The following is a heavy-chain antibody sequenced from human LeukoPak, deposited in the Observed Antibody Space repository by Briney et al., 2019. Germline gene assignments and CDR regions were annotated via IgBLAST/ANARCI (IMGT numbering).Heavy chain of an antibody. CDR1: GFTFSSYS. J-gene: IGHJ4*02. V-gene: IGHV3-21*01. CDR3: ARRNYVDY. Sequence: TGGSLRLSCAASGFTFSSYSMNWVRQAPGKGLEWVSSISSSSSYIYYADSVKGRFTISRDNGENSLFLQMNSLRAEDTAVYYCARRNYVDYWGQGTLVTVSS. D-gene: IGHD3-16*01. CDR2: ISSSSSYI.